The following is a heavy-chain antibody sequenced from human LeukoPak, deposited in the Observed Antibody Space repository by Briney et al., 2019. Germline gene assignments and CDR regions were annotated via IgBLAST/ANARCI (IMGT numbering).Heavy chain of an antibody. D-gene: IGHD3-10*02. CDR1: AYSISGGWS. CDR2: IYRSGST. CDR3: ARLSHVAGSPKVSWFDP. Sequence: SETLSLTCTVSAYSISGGWSWGMIRQPPREGLGWIGTIYRSGSTYYNPSLKSRVTMSVDTSNNQFSLKLTSVTAADTATYYCARLSHVAGSPKVSWFDPWGQGTLVTVSS. V-gene: IGHV4-38-2*02. J-gene: IGHJ5*02.